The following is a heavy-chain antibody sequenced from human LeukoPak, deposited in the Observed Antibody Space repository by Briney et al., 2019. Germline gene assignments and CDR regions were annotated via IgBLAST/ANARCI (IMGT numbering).Heavy chain of an antibody. V-gene: IGHV3-23*01. D-gene: IGHD6-19*01. CDR2: ISGSGGST. J-gene: IGHJ4*02. Sequence: GSLRLSFSGSGFTFSNYAMSWVRQAPGEGPEGGSAISGSGGSTYYADSVKGRFTISRDNSKNTLYLQMNSLRAEDTAVYYCAKHQWLVEEYYFDYWGQGTLVTVSS. CDR1: GFTFSNYA. CDR3: AKHQWLVEEYYFDY.